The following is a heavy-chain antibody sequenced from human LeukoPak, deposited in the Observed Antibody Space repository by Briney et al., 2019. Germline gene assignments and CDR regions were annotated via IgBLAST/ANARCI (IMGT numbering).Heavy chain of an antibody. Sequence: SQTLSLTCTVSGGSISSGGYYWSWIRQHPGKGLEWIGYIYYSGSTYYNPSLKSRVTISVDTSKNQFSLKLSSVTAADTAVYYCARGRRQSSAAGRGSGMDVWGQGTTVTVSS. CDR3: ARGRRQSSAAGRGSGMDV. J-gene: IGHJ6*02. CDR2: IYYSGST. V-gene: IGHV4-31*03. D-gene: IGHD6-13*01. CDR1: GGSISSGGYY.